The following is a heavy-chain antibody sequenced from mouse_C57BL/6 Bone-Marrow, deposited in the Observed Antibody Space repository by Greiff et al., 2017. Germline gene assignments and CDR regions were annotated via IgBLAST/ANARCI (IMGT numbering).Heavy chain of an antibody. D-gene: IGHD1-1*01. V-gene: IGHV1-64*01. CDR3: AREGYGCRYAMDY. CDR1: GYTFTSYW. J-gene: IGHJ4*01. Sequence: QVQLQQPGAELVKPGASVKLSCKASGYTFTSYWMHWVKQRPGQGLEWIGMIHPNSGSTNYNEKFKSKATLTVDKSSNTAYMQLSRLTSEDSAVYYCAREGYGCRYAMDYWGQGTSVTVSA. CDR2: IHPNSGST.